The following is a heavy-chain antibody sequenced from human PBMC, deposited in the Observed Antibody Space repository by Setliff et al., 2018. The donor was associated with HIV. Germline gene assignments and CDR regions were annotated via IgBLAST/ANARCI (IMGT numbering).Heavy chain of an antibody. CDR1: GFTFSDHY. CDR3: ARGRLLWSGSYYYYYMDV. Sequence: GESLKISCAASGFTFSDHYMDWVRQAPGKGLEWVGRSRNKGNSYTTEYAASVKGRFTISRDDSKNSLYLQMNSLKTEDTAVYYCARGRLLWSGSYYYYYMDVWGKGTTVTVSS. D-gene: IGHD3-10*01. CDR2: SRNKGNSYTT. J-gene: IGHJ6*03. V-gene: IGHV3-72*01.